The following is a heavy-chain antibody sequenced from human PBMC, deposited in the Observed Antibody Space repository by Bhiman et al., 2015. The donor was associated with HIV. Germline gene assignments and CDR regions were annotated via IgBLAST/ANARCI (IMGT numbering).Heavy chain of an antibody. CDR3: AKGDDWSDLSRVGY. D-gene: IGHD1-1*01. CDR1: GFTFSGYW. CDR2: IMYVADNI. V-gene: IGHV3-23*04. J-gene: IGHJ4*02. Sequence: EVQLVESGGGLVQPGGSLRLSCAASGFTFSGYWMSWVRQAPGKGLEWVSIMYVADNIYYADSVKGRFTISRDNSKNTLYLQMNSLRAEDTAVYYCAKGDDWSDLSRVGYWGQGTLVTVSS.